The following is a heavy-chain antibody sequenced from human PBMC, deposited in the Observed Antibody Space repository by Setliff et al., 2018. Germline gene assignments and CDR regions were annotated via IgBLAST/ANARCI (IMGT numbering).Heavy chain of an antibody. V-gene: IGHV4-59*12. J-gene: IGHJ6*03. D-gene: IGHD3-10*01. CDR2: VFYNGAA. CDR3: ARDWEITVVREVTQYYYYMDI. Sequence: NPSETLSLTCTVSGDSISDASIMAWIRQPPGKGLEFIGYVFYNGAAKYDPSLKSRVTMSVDTSKTQFSLKLRSVTAADTAVYYCARDWEITVVREVTQYYYYMDIWG. CDR1: GDSISDAS.